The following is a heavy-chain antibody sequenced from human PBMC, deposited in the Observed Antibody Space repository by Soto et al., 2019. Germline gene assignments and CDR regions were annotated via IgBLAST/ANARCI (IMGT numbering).Heavy chain of an antibody. D-gene: IGHD1-1*01. CDR3: ARLTGPTQYYYYYGMDV. J-gene: IGHJ6*02. V-gene: IGHV4-61*01. CDR1: GGSVSSGSYY. Sequence: SETLSLTCTVSGGSVSSGSYYWSWIRQPPGKGLEWIGYIYYSGSTNYNPSLKSRVTISVDTSKNQFSLKLSSVTAADTAVYYCARLTGPTQYYYYYGMDVWGQGTTVT. CDR2: IYYSGST.